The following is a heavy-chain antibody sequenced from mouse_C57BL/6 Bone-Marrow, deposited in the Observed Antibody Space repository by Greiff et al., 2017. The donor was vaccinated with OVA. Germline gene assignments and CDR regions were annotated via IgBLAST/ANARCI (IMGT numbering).Heavy chain of an antibody. Sequence: QVQLKESGAELVRPGTSVKMSCKASGYTFTNYWIGWAKQRPGHGLEWIGDIYPGGGYTNYNEKFKGKATLTADKSSSTAYMQFSSLTSEDSAIYYCAREDGWFLDYWGQGTTLTVSS. CDR2: IYPGGGYT. V-gene: IGHV1-63*01. CDR1: GYTFTNYW. J-gene: IGHJ2*01. CDR3: AREDGWFLDY. D-gene: IGHD2-3*01.